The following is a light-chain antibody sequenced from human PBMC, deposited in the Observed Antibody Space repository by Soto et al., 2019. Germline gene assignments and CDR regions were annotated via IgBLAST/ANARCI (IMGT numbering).Light chain of an antibody. CDR3: QQYNFWPLT. V-gene: IGKV3-15*01. CDR2: DAS. J-gene: IGKJ4*01. CDR1: QSVRRY. Sequence: EIVLTQSPGTLSLSPGETLSLSCRSSQSVRRYLAWYQHKPGQAPRLLIYDASTRATGIPARFSGSGSGTDFTLTISSLQSEDFAVYYCQQYNFWPLTFGGGTKVDIK.